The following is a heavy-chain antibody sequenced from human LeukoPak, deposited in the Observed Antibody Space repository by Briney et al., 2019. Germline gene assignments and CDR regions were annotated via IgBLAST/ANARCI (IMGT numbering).Heavy chain of an antibody. CDR3: AKDPRHYYDSSGDY. CDR2: ISGSGGST. D-gene: IGHD3-22*01. Sequence: QPGGSLRLSCAASGFTFSSYAMSWVRQAPGKGLEWVSAISGSGGSTYYADSVKGRFTISRDNSKNTLYLQMNSLRAEDTAVYYCAKDPRHYYDSSGDYWGQGTLVTVSS. J-gene: IGHJ4*02. V-gene: IGHV3-23*01. CDR1: GFTFSSYA.